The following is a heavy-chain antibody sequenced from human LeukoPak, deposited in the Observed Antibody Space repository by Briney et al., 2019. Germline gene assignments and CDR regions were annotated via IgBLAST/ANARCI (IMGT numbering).Heavy chain of an antibody. CDR1: GFTFSSYA. CDR3: AKALQTIVATTVSH. D-gene: IGHD5-12*01. J-gene: IGHJ3*01. V-gene: IGHV3-23*01. Sequence: GGSLRLYCAASGFTFSSYAMSWVRQDPGKGLEWASAISGSGGSTYYADSVKGRFTISRDNSKNTLYLQMNSRRAEDTAVYYCAKALQTIVATTVSHWGQGTMVTVSS. CDR2: ISGSGGST.